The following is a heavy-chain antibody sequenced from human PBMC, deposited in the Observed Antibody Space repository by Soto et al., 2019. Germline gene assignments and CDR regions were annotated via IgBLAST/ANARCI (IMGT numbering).Heavy chain of an antibody. D-gene: IGHD6-13*01. CDR3: SRATLAAAATVTLEL. Sequence: QVRLVQSGAEVKKPGASVRISCKASGYTFTGYYIHWVRQAPGQGLEWMGWINPNSGATNYAQKFQARVTMTRDTSISTAYMELNRLTYDDTAVYFCSRATLAAAATVTLELWGQGTLVTVSS. V-gene: IGHV1-2*02. J-gene: IGHJ4*02. CDR1: GYTFTGYY. CDR2: INPNSGAT.